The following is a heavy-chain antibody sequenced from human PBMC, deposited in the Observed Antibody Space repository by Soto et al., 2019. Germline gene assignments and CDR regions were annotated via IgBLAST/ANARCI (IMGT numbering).Heavy chain of an antibody. CDR1: GLTFSDYF. D-gene: IGHD2-21*01. Sequence: GGSLRLSCAASGLTFSDYFMHWVRQAPGKGLVWVSQINGDGSGTNYADSVKGRFSISRDNARKTLYLQMDSLRAEDTAVYYCARAGGDYYYYYYYMDVWGKGTTVTVSS. V-gene: IGHV3-74*01. CDR3: ARAGGDYYYYYYYMDV. CDR2: INGDGSGT. J-gene: IGHJ6*03.